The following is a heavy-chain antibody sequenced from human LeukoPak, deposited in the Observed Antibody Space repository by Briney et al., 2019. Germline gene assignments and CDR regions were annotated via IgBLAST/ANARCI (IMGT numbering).Heavy chain of an antibody. CDR1: GGSISSYY. J-gene: IGHJ4*02. Sequence: PSETLSLTRTVSGGSISSYYWSWIRQPPGKGLEWIGYISYSGGTNYNPSLQSRVTISVDTSKNQFSLKLSSVTAADTAVYYCARVDGLRWPKREYYFDYWGQGTLVTVSS. V-gene: IGHV4-59*01. CDR2: ISYSGGT. D-gene: IGHD4-23*01. CDR3: ARVDGLRWPKREYYFDY.